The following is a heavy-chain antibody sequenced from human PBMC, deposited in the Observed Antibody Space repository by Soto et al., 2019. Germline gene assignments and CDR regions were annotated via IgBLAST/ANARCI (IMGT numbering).Heavy chain of an antibody. J-gene: IGHJ6*02. V-gene: IGHV6-1*01. CDR2: TYYRSKWYN. D-gene: IGHD2-15*01. CDR1: GESVASNSAA. CDR3: ARVGGSGTAVVAATYYYYYGMDV. Sequence: QTLSLTCAISGESVASNSAAWNWIRQSPSRGLEWLGRTYYRSKWYNDYAVSVKSRITINPDTSKNQFSLQLNSVTPEDTAVYYCARVGGSGTAVVAATYYYYYGMDVWGQGTTVTVSS.